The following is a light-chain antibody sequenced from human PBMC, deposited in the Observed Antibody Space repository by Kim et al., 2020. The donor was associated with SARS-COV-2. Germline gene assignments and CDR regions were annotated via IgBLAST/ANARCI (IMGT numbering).Light chain of an antibody. CDR3: MQATQFPRT. J-gene: IGKJ1*01. V-gene: IGKV2-24*01. Sequence: PAAISFRSNEGLVHSDGYAYLRWLQQRPGQPPRLLIYKISTRFSGGPDRFSGSGAGTDFTLKISRVEAEDVGVYYCMQATQFPRTFGQGTKVDI. CDR1: EGLVHSDGYAY. CDR2: KIS.